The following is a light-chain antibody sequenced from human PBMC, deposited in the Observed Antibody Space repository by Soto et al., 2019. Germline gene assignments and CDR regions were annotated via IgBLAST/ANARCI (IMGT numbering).Light chain of an antibody. CDR2: WAS. J-gene: IGKJ1*01. V-gene: IGKV4-1*01. Sequence: DIVMTQSPDSLAVSLGERATINCKSSQSVLYSPNNKNYLAWYQQKPGQPPKLLVYWASTRESGVPDRFSGSGSETDFTLTINSLQAEDVAVYYCQQYINAPQQFGQGTKVEIK. CDR1: QSVLYSPNNKNY. CDR3: QQYINAPQQ.